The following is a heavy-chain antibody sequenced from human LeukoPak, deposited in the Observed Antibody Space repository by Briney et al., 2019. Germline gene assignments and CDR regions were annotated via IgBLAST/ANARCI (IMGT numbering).Heavy chain of an antibody. CDR2: IRYGGSFQ. Sequence: PGGSLRLSCAASGFTFSNYGMHWVRQAPGKGLEWATFIRYGGSFQFYADSVKGRFAISRDNSKNTGYLQMNRLRTEDTAVYYCARHAGNGLHYFDYWGQGTLVTVSS. D-gene: IGHD5-24*01. CDR3: ARHAGNGLHYFDY. J-gene: IGHJ4*02. V-gene: IGHV3-30*02. CDR1: GFTFSNYG.